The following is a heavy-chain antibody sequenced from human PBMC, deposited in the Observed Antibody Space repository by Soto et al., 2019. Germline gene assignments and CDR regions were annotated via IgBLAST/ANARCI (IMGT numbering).Heavy chain of an antibody. V-gene: IGHV4-39*07. Sequence: SETLSLTCTVSGGSISSSSYYWGWIRQPPGKGLEWIGSIFYSGSTYYNPSLKSRVTISVDTSKNQFSLKLSSVTAADTAVYYCARVVTMVRRVIIGGDYYYGMDVWGQGTTVTVSS. J-gene: IGHJ6*02. D-gene: IGHD3-10*01. CDR2: IFYSGST. CDR1: GGSISSSSYY. CDR3: ARVVTMVRRVIIGGDYYYGMDV.